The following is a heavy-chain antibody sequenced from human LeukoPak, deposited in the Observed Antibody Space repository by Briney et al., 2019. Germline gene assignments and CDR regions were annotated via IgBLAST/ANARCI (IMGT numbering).Heavy chain of an antibody. CDR3: ARGRIGGAF. CDR1: GGSISSYY. CDR2: MYYSGST. V-gene: IGHV4-59*01. Sequence: PSETLSLTCTVSGGSISSYYWSWIRQPPGKGLEWIGCMYYSGSTSYNPSLRSRVTLSVDTSKHQFSLKLSSVTAADTAVYYCARGRIGGAFWGRGSLVTVSS. D-gene: IGHD2/OR15-2a*01. J-gene: IGHJ4*02.